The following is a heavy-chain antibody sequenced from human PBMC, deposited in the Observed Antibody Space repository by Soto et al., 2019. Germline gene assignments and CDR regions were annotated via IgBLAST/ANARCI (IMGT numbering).Heavy chain of an antibody. Sequence: WLRLSCAASGFTFGGYAMHGVRKSPGKGLELVSGISWNGGSIDYADSLKGRFTISRDNAKNSLYLQMGSLRAEDTALYYCVRGTSTDYMFGFDYWGRGIKVTVSS. D-gene: IGHD3-10*02. J-gene: IGHJ4*02. CDR2: ISWNGGSI. CDR3: VRGTSTDYMFGFDY. CDR1: GFTFGGYA. V-gene: IGHV3-9*01.